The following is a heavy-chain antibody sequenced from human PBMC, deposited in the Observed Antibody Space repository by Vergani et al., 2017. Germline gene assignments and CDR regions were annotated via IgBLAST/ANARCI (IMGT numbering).Heavy chain of an antibody. J-gene: IGHJ5*02. Sequence: QLQLQESGPGLVKPSATPSLTCSVSCASIRSSNYYWGWIRQPPGKGLEWIASIHYSGSTYYNPSLKSRVTISVDTSKNQFSLKLSSVTAADTAVYFCARHSTVEWLVKLGWIDPWGQGILVTVSS. V-gene: IGHV4-39*01. CDR1: CASIRSSNYY. D-gene: IGHD6-19*01. CDR3: ARHSTVEWLVKLGWIDP. CDR2: IHYSGST.